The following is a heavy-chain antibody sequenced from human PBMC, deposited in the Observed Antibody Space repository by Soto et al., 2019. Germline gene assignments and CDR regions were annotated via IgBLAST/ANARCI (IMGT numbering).Heavy chain of an antibody. CDR1: GYTFSSYG. D-gene: IGHD3-10*01. Sequence: QVQLVQSGAEVKRPGASVKVSCKASGYTFSSYGISWVRQAPGQGLEWMGWISTYNGNTNYAQKVQGRVTMTTDTSTNTDYMELRSLRSDDTAVYYCARASGASGSYSSNWGQGTLVTVSS. J-gene: IGHJ4*02. CDR2: ISTYNGNT. V-gene: IGHV1-18*01. CDR3: ARASGASGSYSSN.